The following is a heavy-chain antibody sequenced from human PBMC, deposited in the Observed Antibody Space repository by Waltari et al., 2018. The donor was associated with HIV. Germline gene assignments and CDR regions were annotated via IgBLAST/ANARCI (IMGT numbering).Heavy chain of an antibody. CDR2: IYYSGST. D-gene: IGHD3-22*01. CDR3: ARDRYDSSGYNLRGYYYGMDV. V-gene: IGHV4-59*01. Sequence: QVQLQESGPGLVKPSETLSLTCTVSGGSISSYYWSWIRQPPGKGLEWIGYIYYSGSTNYNPSLKSRVTISVATSKNQFSLKLSSVTAADTAVYYCARDRYDSSGYNLRGYYYGMDVWGQGTTVTVSS. CDR1: GGSISSYY. J-gene: IGHJ6*02.